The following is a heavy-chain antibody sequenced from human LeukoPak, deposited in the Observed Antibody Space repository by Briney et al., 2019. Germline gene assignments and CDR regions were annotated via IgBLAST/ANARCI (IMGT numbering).Heavy chain of an antibody. V-gene: IGHV3-23*01. CDR1: GFTFSSYA. CDR3: AREWRGSGSSD. CDR2: ISGSGGST. J-gene: IGHJ4*02. Sequence: GGSLRLSCAASGFTFSSYAMTWVRQAPGKGLEWVSSISGSGGSTYYADSVKGRFTISRDNSENTLYLQMNSLRAEDTAVYYCAREWRGSGSSDWGQGTLVTVSS. D-gene: IGHD3-10*01.